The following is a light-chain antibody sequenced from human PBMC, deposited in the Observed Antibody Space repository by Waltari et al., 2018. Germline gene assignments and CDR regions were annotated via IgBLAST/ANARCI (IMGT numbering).Light chain of an antibody. J-gene: IGLJ2*01. V-gene: IGLV1-40*01. CDR1: SSTIGAGYD. CDR3: QSYDNTSGSI. Sequence: QSGLTQPPSLSGAPGQRVTISCPGSSSTIGAGYDVHWYQLFPGTAPKLLIYGNGNWPSGVPDRFSGSKSGTSASLAITGLQAEDEADYYCQSYDNTSGSIFGGGTKLTVL. CDR2: GNG.